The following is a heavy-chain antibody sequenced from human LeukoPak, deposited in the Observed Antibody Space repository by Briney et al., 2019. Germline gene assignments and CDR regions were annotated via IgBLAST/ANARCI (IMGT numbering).Heavy chain of an antibody. CDR2: TSAYNGNT. J-gene: IGHJ3*02. D-gene: IGHD3-3*01. V-gene: IGHV1-18*01. Sequence: ASVKVSCKASGGAFSSYAISWVRQAPGQGLEWMGWTSAYNGNTNYAQKVQGRVTMTTDTSTSTAYMELRSLRSDDTAVYYCARMAVYDFWSGYVNAFDIWGQGTMVTVSS. CDR3: ARMAVYDFWSGYVNAFDI. CDR1: GGAFSSYA.